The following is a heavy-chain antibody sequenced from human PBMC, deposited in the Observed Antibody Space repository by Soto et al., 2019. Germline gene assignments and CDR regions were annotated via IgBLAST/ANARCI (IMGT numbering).Heavy chain of an antibody. J-gene: IGHJ6*02. CDR2: ISYDGSNK. D-gene: IGHD3-3*01. Sequence: GGSLRLSCAASGFTFSSYAMHWVRQAPGKGLEWVAVISYDGSNKYYADSVKGRFTISRDNSKNTLYLQMNSLRAEDTAVYYCARGVGVVILTGVSGMDVWGQGTTVTVSS. CDR3: ARGVGVVILTGVSGMDV. CDR1: GFTFSSYA. V-gene: IGHV3-30-3*01.